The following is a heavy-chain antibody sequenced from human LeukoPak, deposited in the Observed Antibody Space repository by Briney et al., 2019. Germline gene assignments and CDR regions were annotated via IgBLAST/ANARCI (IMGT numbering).Heavy chain of an antibody. CDR1: GFSFSDYG. V-gene: IGHV3-30*02. J-gene: IGHJ6*03. CDR3: AKRVVIRSTDYFYYYIHV. CDR2: IRYNGDNK. Sequence: PGGSLRLSCEASGFSFSDYGMHWVRQAPGKGLEWVAFIRYNGDNKYYADSVKGRFTVSRANSQSTLYLQMNSLRVEDTAVYYCAKRVVIRSTDYFYYYIHVWGKGTTVTVSS. D-gene: IGHD3-3*01.